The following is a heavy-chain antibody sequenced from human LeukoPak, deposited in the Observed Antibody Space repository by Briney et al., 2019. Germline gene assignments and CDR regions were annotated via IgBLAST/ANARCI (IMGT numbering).Heavy chain of an antibody. CDR2: IYASGNT. D-gene: IGHD2-8*01. CDR1: GDSITTNNYY. J-gene: IGHJ5*02. CDR3: ARHPPPRFGILMNWFDP. V-gene: IGHV4-61*02. Sequence: TSETLSLTCTVSGDSITTNNYYWSWIRQPAGKGLEWIGRIYASGNTNYNPSLKSRVTISVDTSKNQFSLKLSSVTAADTAAYYCARHPPPRFGILMNWFDPWGQGTLVTVSS.